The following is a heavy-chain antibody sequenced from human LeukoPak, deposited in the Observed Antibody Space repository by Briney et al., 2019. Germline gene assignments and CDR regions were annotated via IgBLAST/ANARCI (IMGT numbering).Heavy chain of an antibody. D-gene: IGHD5-24*01. CDR3: ARPRDGYNSGAFDI. Sequence: SETLSLTCTVSGGSISSYYWSWIRQPPGKGLEWIGYIYYSGSTNYNPSLKSRVTISVDTSKNQFSLKLSSVTAADTAVYYCARPRDGYNSGAFDIWGQGTMVSVSS. CDR1: GGSISSYY. CDR2: IYYSGST. J-gene: IGHJ3*02. V-gene: IGHV4-59*08.